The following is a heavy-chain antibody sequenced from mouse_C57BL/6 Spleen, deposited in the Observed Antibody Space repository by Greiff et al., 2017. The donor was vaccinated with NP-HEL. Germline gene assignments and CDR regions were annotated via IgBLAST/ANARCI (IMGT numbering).Heavy chain of an antibody. D-gene: IGHD1-1*01. CDR2: INPSSGYT. V-gene: IGHV1-7*01. Sequence: VHLVESGAELAKPGASVKLSCKASGYTFTSYWMHWVKQRPGQGLEWIGYINPSSGYTKYNEKFKGKATLTVDTSSSTAYMELHSLTSEDSAVYFCYYGRDYAMDYWGQGTSVTVSS. J-gene: IGHJ4*01. CDR1: GYTFTSYW. CDR3: YYGRDYAMDY.